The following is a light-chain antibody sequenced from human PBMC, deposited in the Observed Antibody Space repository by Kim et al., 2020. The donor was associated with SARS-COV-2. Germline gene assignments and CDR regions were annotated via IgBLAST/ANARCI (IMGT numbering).Light chain of an antibody. J-gene: IGKJ1*01. CDR2: DAF. CDR3: QQYDSYPWT. Sequence: ASVGDRVPISCRASQSVSGWLAWYQQKPGRAPKVLIYDAFNLESGVPSRFSGSGSGTEFTLTISSLRPDDFATYYCQQYDSYPWTFGQGTKVDIK. V-gene: IGKV1-5*01. CDR1: QSVSGW.